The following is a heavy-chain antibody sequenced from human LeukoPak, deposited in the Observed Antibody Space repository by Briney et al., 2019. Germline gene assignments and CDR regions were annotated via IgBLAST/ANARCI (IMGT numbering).Heavy chain of an antibody. CDR1: DSSISSGYY. J-gene: IGHJ4*02. CDR3: AREPTLSRYYYDSSGYVFDY. CDR2: IYHSGST. D-gene: IGHD3-22*01. Sequence: SETLSLTCTVSDSSISSGYYWGWIRQPPGKELEWIGSIYHSGSTNYNPSLKSLVTIPVDTSKNQFSLKLSSVTAAATVVYYCAREPTLSRYYYDSSGYVFDYWGQGTLVTVSS. V-gene: IGHV4-38-2*02.